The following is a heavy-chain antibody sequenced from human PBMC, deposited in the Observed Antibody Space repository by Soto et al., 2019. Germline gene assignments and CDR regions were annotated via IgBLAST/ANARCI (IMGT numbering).Heavy chain of an antibody. CDR2: IIPIFGTA. J-gene: IGHJ3*02. CDR1: GGTFSSYA. D-gene: IGHD3-16*02. CDR3: ARGGLRLGELSPDAFDI. V-gene: IGHV1-69*13. Sequence: SVKVSCKASGGTFSSYAISWVRQAPGQGLEWMGGIIPIFGTANYAQRFQGRVTITADESTSTAYMELSSLRSEDTAVYYCARGGLRLGELSPDAFDIWGQGTMVTVSS.